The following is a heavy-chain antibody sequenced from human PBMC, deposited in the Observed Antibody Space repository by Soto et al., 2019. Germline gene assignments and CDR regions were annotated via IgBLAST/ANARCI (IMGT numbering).Heavy chain of an antibody. CDR2: INPNSGGT. V-gene: IGHV1-2*04. J-gene: IGHJ4*02. Sequence: KVSCKGSGYAFSDDYLPWVRQAHGQGLEWMGWINPNSGGTHYAQKFQGWVTMTRDTSITTAYMELNRLTSDDTAVYYCARDWGHYYGSGSFPSPHPSDIWGQGTLVTVSS. CDR3: ARDWGHYYGSGSFPSPHPSDI. CDR1: GYAFSDDY. D-gene: IGHD3-10*01.